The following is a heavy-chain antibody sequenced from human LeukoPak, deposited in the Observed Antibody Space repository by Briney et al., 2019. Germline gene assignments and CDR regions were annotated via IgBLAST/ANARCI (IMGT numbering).Heavy chain of an antibody. CDR2: INAGNGNT. V-gene: IGHV1-3*03. CDR1: GYTFTSYA. CDR3: ARAAVVSSGWYGDLDY. Sequence: ASVKVSCKASGYTFTSYAMHWVRQAPGQRLEGMGWINAGNGNTKYSQEFQGRVTITRDTSASTAYMELSSLRSEDMAVYYCARAAVVSSGWYGDLDYWGQGTLVTVSS. J-gene: IGHJ4*02. D-gene: IGHD6-19*01.